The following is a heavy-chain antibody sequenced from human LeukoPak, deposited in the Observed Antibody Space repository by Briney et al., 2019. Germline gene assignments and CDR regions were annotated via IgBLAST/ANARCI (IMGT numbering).Heavy chain of an antibody. CDR2: ITYDGYYK. Sequence: PGTSLRLSCAASGFSLTGYGMHWVRQAPGKGLEWVALITYDGYYKYYSDSVKGRFTISSDTSKNTLYLQMNSLRAEDTAVYYCARNLSPVVRASPMGYWGQGTLVTVSS. D-gene: IGHD3-10*01. CDR3: ARNLSPVVRASPMGY. V-gene: IGHV3-30*03. J-gene: IGHJ4*02. CDR1: GFSLTGYG.